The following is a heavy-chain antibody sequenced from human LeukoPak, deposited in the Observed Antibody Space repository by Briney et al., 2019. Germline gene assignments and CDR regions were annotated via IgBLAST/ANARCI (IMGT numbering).Heavy chain of an antibody. V-gene: IGHV3-9*01. Sequence: GRSLRLSCAASGFTFDDYAMHWVRQAPGKGLEWVSGISWNSGSIGYADSVKGRFTISRDNAKNSLYLQMNSLRAEDTAVYYCARWGSGCPRPHCWGQGTLVTVSS. CDR3: ARWGSGCPRPHC. CDR2: ISWNSGSI. J-gene: IGHJ4*02. CDR1: GFTFDDYA. D-gene: IGHD6-19*01.